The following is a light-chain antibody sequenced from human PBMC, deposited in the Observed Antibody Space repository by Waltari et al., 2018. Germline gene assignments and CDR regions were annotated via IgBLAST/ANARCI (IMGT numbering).Light chain of an antibody. V-gene: IGKV3-20*01. CDR1: QSVSMNY. CDR2: GAS. Sequence: EIVLTQSPGTLSLSPGETATLSCRASQSVSMNYLSWFQQKPGHAPRLLIYGASMRAAGVPDRFSGGGSGTDFTLTITRLEPEDFAVYYCQQFGLITFGGGTKVEIK. J-gene: IGKJ4*01. CDR3: QQFGLIT.